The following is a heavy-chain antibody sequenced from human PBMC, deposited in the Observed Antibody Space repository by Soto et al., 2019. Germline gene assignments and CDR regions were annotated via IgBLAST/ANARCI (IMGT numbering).Heavy chain of an antibody. CDR3: ARRAAGLIIT. J-gene: IGHJ5*02. V-gene: IGHV5-10-1*01. Sequence: GESLKISCKGSGYSFTCYWISWVRQMPGKGLEWMGRIDPSDSYTNYSPSFQGHVTISADKSISTAYLQWSSLKASDTAMYYCARRAAGLIITWGQGTLVTVSS. CDR2: IDPSDSYT. CDR1: GYSFTCYW. D-gene: IGHD6-13*01.